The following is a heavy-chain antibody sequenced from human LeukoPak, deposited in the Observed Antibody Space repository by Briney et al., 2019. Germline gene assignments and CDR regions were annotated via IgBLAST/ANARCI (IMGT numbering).Heavy chain of an antibody. V-gene: IGHV4-34*01. CDR2: INHSGST. Sequence: SETLSLTCAVYGGSFSGYYWSWIRQPPGKGLEWIGEINHSGSTNYNPSLKSRVTISVDTSKNQFSLKLSSVTAADTAVYYCARLRSGGYFEYWGQGTLVTVSS. CDR1: GGSFSGYY. D-gene: IGHD4-17*01. CDR3: ARLRSGGYFEY. J-gene: IGHJ4*02.